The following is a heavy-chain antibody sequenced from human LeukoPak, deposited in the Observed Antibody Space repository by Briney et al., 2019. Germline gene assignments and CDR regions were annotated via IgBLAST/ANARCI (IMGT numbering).Heavy chain of an antibody. CDR2: INPNSGGT. D-gene: IGHD3-10*01. J-gene: IGHJ4*02. CDR1: GYTFTGYY. CDR3: ARWGFGAKGYPGSYYTPGDY. V-gene: IGHV1-2*02. Sequence: GASVKVSCKTSGYTFTGYYMHWVRQAPGQGLEWMGWINPNSGGTNYAQKFQGRVTMTRDTSISTAYMELSRLRSDDTAVYYCARWGFGAKGYPGSYYTPGDYWGQGTLVTVSS.